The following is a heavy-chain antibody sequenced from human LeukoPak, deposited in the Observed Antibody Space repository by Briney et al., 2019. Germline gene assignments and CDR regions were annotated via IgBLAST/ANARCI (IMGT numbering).Heavy chain of an antibody. Sequence: PSETLSLTCAVSGYSISSGYYWGWIRQPPGKGLEWIGSIYHSGSTYYNPSLKSRVTMSVDTSKDQFSLKLSSVTAADTAVYYCARDSWVYDILTGYYDYYYYYMDVWGKGTTVTVSS. D-gene: IGHD3-9*01. CDR1: GYSISSGYY. CDR2: IYHSGST. J-gene: IGHJ6*03. V-gene: IGHV4-38-2*02. CDR3: ARDSWVYDILTGYYDYYYYYMDV.